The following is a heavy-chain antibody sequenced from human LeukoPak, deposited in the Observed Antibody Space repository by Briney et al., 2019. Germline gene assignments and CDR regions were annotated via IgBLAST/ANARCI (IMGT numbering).Heavy chain of an antibody. CDR3: ASKQWLVSATNQDY. CDR1: GGTFSRYV. D-gene: IGHD6-19*01. J-gene: IGHJ4*01. CDR2: SIPIFGTA. Sequence: PVKVSCKASGGTFSRYVISCVRQAPGQGLEWRGGSIPIFGTANYAQKIQGRVTITADESTSTAYMELSRLRSEDTAVYYCASKQWLVSATNQDYSGPGNLVTVSS. V-gene: IGHV1-69*13.